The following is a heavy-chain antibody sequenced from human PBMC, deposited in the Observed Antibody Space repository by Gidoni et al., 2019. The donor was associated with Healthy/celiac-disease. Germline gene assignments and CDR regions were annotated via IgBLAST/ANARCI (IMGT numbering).Heavy chain of an antibody. V-gene: IGHV1-18*01. J-gene: IGHJ6*02. CDR1: GYTFTSSG. Sequence: VHLVQSGAEVTKPGASVKVSFKASGYTFTSSGISWVRQAPGQGLEWMGWISAYNGNTNYAQKLQGRVTMTTDTSTSTAYMELRSLRSDDTAVYYCARDPGAQPYYYYGMDVWGQGTTVTVSS. CDR2: ISAYNGNT. CDR3: ARDPGAQPYYYYGMDV.